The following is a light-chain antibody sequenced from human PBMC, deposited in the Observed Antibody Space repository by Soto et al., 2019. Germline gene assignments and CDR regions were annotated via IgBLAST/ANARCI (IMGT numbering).Light chain of an antibody. CDR3: CSYAGSSSYV. CDR2: EVS. J-gene: IGLJ1*01. V-gene: IGLV2-23*02. CDR1: SSDVGSYNL. Sequence: QFVLTQPASVSGSPGQSIPISCTGTSSDVGSYNLVSWYQQHPGKAPKLMIYEVSKRPSGVSNRFSGSKSGNTASLTISGLQAEDEADYYCCSYAGSSSYVFGTGTKVTVL.